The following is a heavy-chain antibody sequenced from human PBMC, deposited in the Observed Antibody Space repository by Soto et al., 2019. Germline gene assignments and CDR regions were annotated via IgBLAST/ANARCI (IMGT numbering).Heavy chain of an antibody. J-gene: IGHJ4*02. D-gene: IGHD1-1*01. CDR3: ARDWKGAEGFDP. Sequence: QVQLVQSGAEVKKPGASVKVSCKASGYTFSTYGFSWVRQAPGHGLEWMGWIGAGNGDTNHAQNFQGRDNMTTASSTTTSYMELRRLTAEDTAVYSCARDWKGAEGFDPGGQGTVVTVSS. CDR1: GYTFSTYG. V-gene: IGHV1-18*01. CDR2: IGAGNGDT.